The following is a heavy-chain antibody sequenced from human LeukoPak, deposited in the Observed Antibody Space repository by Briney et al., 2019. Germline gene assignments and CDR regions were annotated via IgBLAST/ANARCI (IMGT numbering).Heavy chain of an antibody. V-gene: IGHV1-46*01. CDR3: ARDLSRGSHYYFDY. Sequence: ASVKVSCKASGYTFTSYYMHWVRQAPGQGLEWMGIINPSGGSTSYAQKFQGRVTMTRDTSISTAYMELSRLRSDDTAVYYCARDLSRGSHYYFDYWGQGTLVTVSS. CDR1: GYTFTSYY. CDR2: INPSGGST. J-gene: IGHJ4*02. D-gene: IGHD1-26*01.